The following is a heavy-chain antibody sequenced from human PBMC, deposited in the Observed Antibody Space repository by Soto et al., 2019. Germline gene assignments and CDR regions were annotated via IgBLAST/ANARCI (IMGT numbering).Heavy chain of an antibody. D-gene: IGHD2-15*01. Sequence: EVQLVECGGGLVQPGGSLRLSCAASGFTFSSNWINWVRQSPGKGPEWMASIKHDGSETYYVDSLRGRFTISRDNAKNPLRLQMSSLRVEDTAVHYCARDLGYCSGGTCYAGLDYWCQGALVTVS. CDR1: GFTFSSNW. V-gene: IGHV3-7*03. CDR2: IKHDGSET. J-gene: IGHJ4*02. CDR3: ARDLGYCSGGTCYAGLDY.